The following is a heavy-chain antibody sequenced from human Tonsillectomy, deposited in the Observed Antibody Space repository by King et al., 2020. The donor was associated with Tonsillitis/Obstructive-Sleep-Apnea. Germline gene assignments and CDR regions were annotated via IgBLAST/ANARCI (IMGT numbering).Heavy chain of an antibody. Sequence: QLVQSGAEVKKPGSSVKVSCKASGGTFSSYAISWVRQAPGQGLEWMGGSIPIFGTANYAQKFQVRVTITADESTSTAYMELSSLRSEDTAVYYCAREGYCSGGSCYRDDAFDIWGQGTMVTVSS. J-gene: IGHJ3*02. D-gene: IGHD2-15*01. CDR2: SIPIFGTA. V-gene: IGHV1-69*01. CDR3: AREGYCSGGSCYRDDAFDI. CDR1: GGTFSSYA.